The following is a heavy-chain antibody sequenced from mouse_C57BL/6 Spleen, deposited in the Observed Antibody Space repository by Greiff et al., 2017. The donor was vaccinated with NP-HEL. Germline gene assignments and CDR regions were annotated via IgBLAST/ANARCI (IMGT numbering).Heavy chain of an antibody. CDR2: ISSGGSYT. CDR1: GFTFSSYG. D-gene: IGHD2-5*01. Sequence: EVQLVESGGDLVKPGGSLKLSCAASGFTFSSYGMSWVRQTPDKRLEWVATISSGGSYTYYPDSVKGRFTISRDNAKNTLYLQMSSLKSEDTAIYFCASLYSNYVGFAYWGQGTLVTVSA. J-gene: IGHJ3*01. CDR3: ASLYSNYVGFAY. V-gene: IGHV5-6*01.